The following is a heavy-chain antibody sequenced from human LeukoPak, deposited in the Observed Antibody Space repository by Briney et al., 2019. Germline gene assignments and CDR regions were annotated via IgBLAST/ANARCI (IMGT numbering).Heavy chain of an antibody. J-gene: IGHJ3*02. D-gene: IGHD2-15*01. Sequence: SETLSLTCTVSGGSITSYYWNWVRQPPGKGLEWIGYIYYSGSTNYNPSLKSRVTISVDTSKNQFSLKLSSVTAADTAVYYCAREGGRRRFDAFDIWGQGTMVTVSS. CDR3: AREGGRRRFDAFDI. CDR2: IYYSGST. CDR1: GGSITSYY. V-gene: IGHV4-59*01.